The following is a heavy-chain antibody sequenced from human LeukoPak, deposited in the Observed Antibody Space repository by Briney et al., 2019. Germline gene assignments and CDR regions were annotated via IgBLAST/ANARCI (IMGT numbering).Heavy chain of an antibody. J-gene: IGHJ4*02. V-gene: IGHV3-30*04. D-gene: IGHD2-21*01. Sequence: PGRSLRLSCAASGFTFTSYAMHWVRQAPGKGLEWVAVISYDGTDKYYADSVKGRFTISRDNSRNTLYLQMNSLRPEDTAVYFCARSVHIGYHDYWGQGTLVTVSS. CDR2: ISYDGTDK. CDR3: ARSVHIGYHDY. CDR1: GFTFTSYA.